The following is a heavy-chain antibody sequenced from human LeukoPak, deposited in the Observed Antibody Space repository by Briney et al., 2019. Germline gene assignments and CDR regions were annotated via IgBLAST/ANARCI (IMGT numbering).Heavy chain of an antibody. CDR1: GYTFTSYD. Sequence: PGASVKVSCKASGYTFTSYDINWVRQATGQGLEWMGGIIPIFGTANYAQKFQGRVTITTDESTSTAYMELSSLRSEDTAVYYCANVNSSYDILTGYYNYYYYYMDVWGKGTTVTVSS. J-gene: IGHJ6*03. D-gene: IGHD3-9*01. V-gene: IGHV1-69*05. CDR3: ANVNSSYDILTGYYNYYYYYMDV. CDR2: IIPIFGTA.